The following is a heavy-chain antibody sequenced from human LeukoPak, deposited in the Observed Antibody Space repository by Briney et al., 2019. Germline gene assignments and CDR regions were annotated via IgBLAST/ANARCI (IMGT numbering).Heavy chain of an antibody. Sequence: GGSLRLSCAASGFTFSSYGMHWVRQAPGKGLEWGAVIWYDGSNKYYADSVKGRFTISRDNSKNTLYLQMNSLRAEDTAVYYCAKDQGYYDSSGFPNPYYYFDYWGQGTLVTVSS. D-gene: IGHD3-22*01. CDR3: AKDQGYYDSSGFPNPYYYFDY. V-gene: IGHV3-33*06. CDR1: GFTFSSYG. J-gene: IGHJ4*02. CDR2: IWYDGSNK.